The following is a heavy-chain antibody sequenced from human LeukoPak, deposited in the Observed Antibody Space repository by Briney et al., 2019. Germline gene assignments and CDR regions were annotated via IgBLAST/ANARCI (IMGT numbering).Heavy chain of an antibody. CDR2: IYSGGST. D-gene: IGHD5-24*01. V-gene: IGHV3-53*01. Sequence: GGSLRLSCAASGFTVSSDYMSWVRQAPGKGLEWVSVIYSGGSTYYADSVKGRFTISRDNSKNTLYLQMNSLRAEDTAVYYCAKGNGYNYDGPFDYWGQGTLVTVSS. J-gene: IGHJ4*02. CDR3: AKGNGYNYDGPFDY. CDR1: GFTVSSDY.